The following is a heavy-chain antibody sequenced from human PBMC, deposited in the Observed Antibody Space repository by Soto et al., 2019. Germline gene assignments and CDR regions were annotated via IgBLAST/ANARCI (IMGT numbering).Heavy chain of an antibody. V-gene: IGHV1-46*01. CDR2: INPSGGST. D-gene: IGHD6-13*01. Sequence: GASVKVSCKASGYTFTSYYMHWVRQAPGQGLEWMGIINPSGGSTSYAQKFQGRVTMTRDTSTSTVYMELSSLRSEDTAVYYCARISKARYSSSWYDYYYMDVWGKGTTVTVSS. J-gene: IGHJ6*03. CDR1: GYTFTSYY. CDR3: ARISKARYSSSWYDYYYMDV.